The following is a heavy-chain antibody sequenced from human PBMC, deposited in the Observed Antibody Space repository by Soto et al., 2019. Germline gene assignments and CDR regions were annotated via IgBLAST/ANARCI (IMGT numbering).Heavy chain of an antibody. CDR2: ISWNSGSI. Sequence: EVQLVESGGGLVQPGRSLRLSCAASGFTFDDYAMHWVRQAPGKGLEWVSGISWNSGSIGYADSVKGRFTISRDNAKNSLCLQMNSLRAEDTALYYCAKGGRLVILWNFDYWGQGTLVTVSS. CDR3: AKGGRLVILWNFDY. V-gene: IGHV3-9*01. J-gene: IGHJ4*02. CDR1: GFTFDDYA. D-gene: IGHD3-9*01.